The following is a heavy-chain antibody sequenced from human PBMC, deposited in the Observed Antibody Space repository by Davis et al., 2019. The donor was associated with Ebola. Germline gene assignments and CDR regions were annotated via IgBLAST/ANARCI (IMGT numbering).Heavy chain of an antibody. CDR3: ARAPGDYDFWSGYSYYYYMDV. CDR1: GGSISSSSYY. V-gene: IGHV4-39*07. Sequence: PSETLSLTCTVSGGSISSSSYYWGWIRQPPGKGLEWIGSIYYSGSTYYNPSLKSRVTISVDTSKNQFSLKLSSVTAADTAVYYCARAPGDYDFWSGYSYYYYMDVWGKGTTVTVSS. J-gene: IGHJ6*03. CDR2: IYYSGST. D-gene: IGHD3-3*01.